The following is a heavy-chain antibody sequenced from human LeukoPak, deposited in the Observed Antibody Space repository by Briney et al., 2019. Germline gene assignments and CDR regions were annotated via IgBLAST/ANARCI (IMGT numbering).Heavy chain of an antibody. J-gene: IGHJ5*02. V-gene: IGHV1-18*04. Sequence: GASVKVSCKASGYTFSAHYMHWVRQAPGQGLEWMGWVSTYSGATHYAQKFQGRVTMTSDSSTLTSYMELRSLRSDDTAVYYCARDRGIAAADSFDPWGQGSLVTVTS. D-gene: IGHD6-13*01. CDR2: VSTYSGAT. CDR3: ARDRGIAAADSFDP. CDR1: GYTFSAHY.